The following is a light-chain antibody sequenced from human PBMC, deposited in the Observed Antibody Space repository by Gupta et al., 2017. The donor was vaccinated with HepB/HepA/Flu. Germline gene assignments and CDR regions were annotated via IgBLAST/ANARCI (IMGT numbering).Light chain of an antibody. Sequence: APVTLSLSPGERATLSCGASQSISNNYLAWYQHRTGRAPRLLIYDASSRATGIPDRFSDSGSGTDFTLTIDRLEPEDFAVYYCQQYSRLPVTFGXGTKLEIK. CDR2: DAS. CDR3: QQYSRLPVT. CDR1: QSISNNY. V-gene: IGKV3D-20*01. J-gene: IGKJ4*01.